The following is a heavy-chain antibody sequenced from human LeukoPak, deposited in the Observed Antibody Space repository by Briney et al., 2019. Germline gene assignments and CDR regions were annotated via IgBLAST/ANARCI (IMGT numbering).Heavy chain of an antibody. J-gene: IGHJ4*02. CDR2: ISSSGSTI. D-gene: IGHD1-26*01. CDR3: AKDYRNSGSFFDY. V-gene: IGHV3-11*04. Sequence: GGSLRLSCAASGFTFSDYYMSWIRQAPGKGLEWVSYISSSGSTIYYADSVKGRFTISRDNAKNSLYLQMNSLRAEDTAVYYCAKDYRNSGSFFDYWGQGTLVTVSS. CDR1: GFTFSDYY.